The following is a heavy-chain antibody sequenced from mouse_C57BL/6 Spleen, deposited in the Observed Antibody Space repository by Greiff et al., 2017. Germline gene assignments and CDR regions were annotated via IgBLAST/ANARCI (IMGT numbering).Heavy chain of an antibody. D-gene: IGHD2-2*01. CDR3: ARGSTMGTTGFAY. CDR2: ISYSGST. Sequence: EVHLVESGPGLAKPSQTLSLTCSVTGYSITSDYWNWIRKFPGNKLEYMGYISYSGSTYYNPSLKSRISITRDTSKNQYYLQLNSVTTEDTATYYCARGSTMGTTGFAYWGQGTLVTVSA. V-gene: IGHV3-8*01. J-gene: IGHJ3*01. CDR1: GYSITSDY.